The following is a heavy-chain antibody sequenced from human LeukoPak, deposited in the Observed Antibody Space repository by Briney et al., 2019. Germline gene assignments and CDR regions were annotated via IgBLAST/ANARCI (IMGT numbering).Heavy chain of an antibody. J-gene: IGHJ4*02. CDR1: GFTFSDYY. CDR3: ARVPRYGSGSYYSLDH. CDR2: ISSRENTI. Sequence: GGSLRLSCAASGFTFSDYYMSWIRQAPGKGLEWVSYISSRENTIYYADSVKGPFTISRDSAKNSLYLQMNSLRADDTAAYYCARVPRYGSGSYYSLDHWGQGTLVTVSS. D-gene: IGHD3-10*01. V-gene: IGHV3-11*01.